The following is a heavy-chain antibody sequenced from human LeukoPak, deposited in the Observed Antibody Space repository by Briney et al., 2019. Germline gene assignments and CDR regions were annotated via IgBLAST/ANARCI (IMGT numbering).Heavy chain of an antibody. Sequence: PGGSLRLSCAASGFTFSNAWMSWVRQAPGKGLEWVSVIYSGGSTYYADSVKGRFTISRDNSKNTLYLQMNSLRAEDTAVYYCARYDYYYGMDVWGQGTTVTVSS. V-gene: IGHV3-66*01. J-gene: IGHJ6*02. CDR2: IYSGGST. CDR3: ARYDYYYGMDV. CDR1: GFTFSNAW.